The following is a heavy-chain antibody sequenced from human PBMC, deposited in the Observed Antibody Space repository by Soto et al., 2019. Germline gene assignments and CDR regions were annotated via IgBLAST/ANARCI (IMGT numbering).Heavy chain of an antibody. Sequence: EVQLVESGGGLVQPGGSLRLSCAASGFTFSSFSMNWVRQAPGKGLEWVSYISSSSRTTYYADSVKGRLTISRANDKNSLYLQMNSLSDEDTAVYYCARGQLLYYYGMDVWGKGTTVTVSS. V-gene: IGHV3-48*02. D-gene: IGHD1-26*01. CDR2: ISSSSRTT. J-gene: IGHJ6*04. CDR3: ARGQLLYYYGMDV. CDR1: GFTFSSFS.